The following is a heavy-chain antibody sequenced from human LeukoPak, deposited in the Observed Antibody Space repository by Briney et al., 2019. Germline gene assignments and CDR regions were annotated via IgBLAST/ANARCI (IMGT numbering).Heavy chain of an antibody. CDR1: GFTFSSYA. V-gene: IGHV3-23*01. Sequence: GGSLRLSCAASGFTFSSYAMSWVRQAPGKGLEWVSAIGGSGGSTYYADSVKGRFTISRDNSKNTLYLQMNNLRVEDTAVYYCARDLPPLDYWGQGTLVTVSS. J-gene: IGHJ4*02. CDR3: ARDLPPLDY. CDR2: IGGSGGST.